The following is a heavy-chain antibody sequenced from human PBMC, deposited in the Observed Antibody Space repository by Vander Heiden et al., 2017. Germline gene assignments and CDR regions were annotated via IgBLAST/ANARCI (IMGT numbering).Heavy chain of an antibody. J-gene: IGHJ3*02. CDR2: IYYSGTT. CDR3: ARQGSGHEVPIPHYAFDI. D-gene: IGHD5-12*01. CDR1: GGSINSYF. V-gene: IGHV4-59*08. Sequence: QVQLQESGPGLVKPSETLSLTCTVSGGSINSYFWSWIRQSPGKGLQWIGYIYYSGTTNYNPSLKSRVTISVDTSKNQFSLQLSSVTAADTAVYYCARQGSGHEVPIPHYAFDIWGQGTMVTVSS.